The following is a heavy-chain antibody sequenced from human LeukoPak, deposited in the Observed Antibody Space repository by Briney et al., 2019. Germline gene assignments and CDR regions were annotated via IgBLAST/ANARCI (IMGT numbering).Heavy chain of an antibody. Sequence: GGSLRLSCAASGFTVSSNYMSWVRQAPGKGLEWVSVIYSGGSTYYADSVKGRFTISRDNSKNTLYLQMNSLRAEDTAVYYCARAQNAARPYDYWGQGPLVTVSS. CDR1: GFTVSSNY. CDR3: ARAQNAARPYDY. CDR2: IYSGGST. J-gene: IGHJ4*02. D-gene: IGHD6-6*01. V-gene: IGHV3-66*02.